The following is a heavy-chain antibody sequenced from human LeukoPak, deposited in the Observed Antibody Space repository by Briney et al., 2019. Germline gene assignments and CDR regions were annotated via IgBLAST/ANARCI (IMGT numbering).Heavy chain of an antibody. CDR3: ARPGTSWYTTYYFDS. V-gene: IGHV1-18*04. Sequence: GASVKVSCKASGYTFTGYYMHWVRQVPGQGLEWIGWISPYNGNTDYAQKLQGRVTLTTDTSTSTAYMELRSLRSDDTAVYYCARPGTSWYTTYYFDSWGQGTLVTVSS. CDR2: ISPYNGNT. CDR1: GYTFTGYY. D-gene: IGHD6-13*01. J-gene: IGHJ4*02.